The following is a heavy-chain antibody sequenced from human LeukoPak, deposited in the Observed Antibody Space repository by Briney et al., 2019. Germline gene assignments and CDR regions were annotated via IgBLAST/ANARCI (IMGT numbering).Heavy chain of an antibody. CDR2: IYYSGST. Sequence: GSLRLSCAASGFTFSSYWMSWIRQPPGKGLEWIGSIYYSGSTYYNPSLKSRVTISVDTSKNQFSLKLSSVTAADTAVYYCARRGYDFWSGYGFDYWGQGTLVTVSS. J-gene: IGHJ4*02. D-gene: IGHD3-3*01. CDR3: ARRGYDFWSGYGFDY. CDR1: GFTFSSYW. V-gene: IGHV4-39*01.